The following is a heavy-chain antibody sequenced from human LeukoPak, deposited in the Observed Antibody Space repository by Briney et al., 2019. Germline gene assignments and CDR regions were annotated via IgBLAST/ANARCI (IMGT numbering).Heavy chain of an antibody. J-gene: IGHJ4*02. CDR2: ISNSGGTI. D-gene: IGHD2-21*01. V-gene: IGHV3-48*03. Sequence: GGSLRLSCVASGFSFSGYEMTWVRQAPGRGLEWVSHISNSGGTIYCADSVKGRFTISRDNAKNSLYLQMNSLRAEDTATYYCARGKSMVVIGCFDSWGQGTLVTVSS. CDR3: ARGKSMVVIGCFDS. CDR1: GFSFSGYE.